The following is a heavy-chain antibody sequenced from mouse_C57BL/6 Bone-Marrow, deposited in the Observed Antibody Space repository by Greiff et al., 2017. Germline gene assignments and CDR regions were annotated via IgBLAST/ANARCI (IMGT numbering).Heavy chain of an antibody. CDR1: GYTFTSYW. Sequence: QVQLQQPGAELVKPEASVKMSCKASGYTFTSYWITWVKQRPGQGLEWIGDIYPGSGSTNYNETFKSKATLTVDTSSSTAYMQLSSLTSEDSAVYYCARSPPTGLPTMDYWGQGTSVTVSS. V-gene: IGHV1-55*01. D-gene: IGHD4-1*02. CDR2: IYPGSGST. CDR3: ARSPPTGLPTMDY. J-gene: IGHJ4*01.